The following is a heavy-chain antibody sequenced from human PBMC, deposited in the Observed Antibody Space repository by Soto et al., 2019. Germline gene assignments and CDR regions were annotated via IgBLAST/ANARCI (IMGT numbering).Heavy chain of an antibody. CDR1: GYTFTSYG. CDR2: ISAYNGNT. V-gene: IGHV1-18*01. Sequence: QVPLVQSGAEVKKPGASVKVSCKASGYTFTSYGISWVRQAPGQGLEWMGWISAYNGNTNYAQKLQGRVTMTTDTSTSTAYMELRSLRSDDTAVYYCARSDIVVVPAAMKYYYYYYYMDVWGKGTTVTVSS. J-gene: IGHJ6*03. D-gene: IGHD2-2*01. CDR3: ARSDIVVVPAAMKYYYYYYYMDV.